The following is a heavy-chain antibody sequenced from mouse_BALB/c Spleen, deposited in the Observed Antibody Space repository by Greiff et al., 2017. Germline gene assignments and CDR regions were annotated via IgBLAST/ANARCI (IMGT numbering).Heavy chain of an antibody. CDR3: ARLGDYDYDGRFAY. CDR1: GFTFSSYT. CDR2: ISSGGSYT. V-gene: IGHV5-6-4*01. D-gene: IGHD2-4*01. Sequence: DVKLVESGGGLVKPGGSLKLSCAASGFTFSSYTMSWVRQTPEKRLEWVATISSGGSYTYYPDSVKGRFTISRDNAKNTLYLQMSSLKSEDTAMYYCARLGDYDYDGRFAYWGQGTLVTVSA. J-gene: IGHJ3*01.